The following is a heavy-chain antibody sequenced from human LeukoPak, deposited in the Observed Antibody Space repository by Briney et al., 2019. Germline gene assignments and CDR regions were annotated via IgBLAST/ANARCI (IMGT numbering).Heavy chain of an antibody. D-gene: IGHD3-22*01. J-gene: IGHJ4*02. CDR2: VSGSGGST. V-gene: IGHV3-23*01. CDR1: GFTFSSYA. Sequence: PGGSLRLSCAASGFTFSSYAMSWFRQAPGKGLEWVAAVSGSGGSTYYADSVKGRFTISRDNSQNTLYLQTNSLRAEDTAVYYCAKDWAGSDRRYYFDYWGQGTLVTVSS. CDR3: AKDWAGSDRRYYFDY.